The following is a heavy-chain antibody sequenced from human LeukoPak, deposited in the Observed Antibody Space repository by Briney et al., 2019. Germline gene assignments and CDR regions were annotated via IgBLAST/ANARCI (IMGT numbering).Heavy chain of an antibody. V-gene: IGHV3-7*01. J-gene: IGHJ4*02. CDR1: GFTFSDYW. Sequence: GGSLRLSCAASGFTFSDYWISWVRQAPGKGLEWVANINQDGSEKHYADSVRGRFTISRDNAENSLWLQMNGLRAEDSAVYYCARLRRNSDRSGFYYYYDNWGQGTLVTVSS. CDR3: ARLRRNSDRSGFYYYYDN. D-gene: IGHD3-22*01. CDR2: INQDGSEK.